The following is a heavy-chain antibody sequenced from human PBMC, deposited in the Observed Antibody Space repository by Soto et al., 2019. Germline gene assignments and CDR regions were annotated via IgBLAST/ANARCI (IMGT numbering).Heavy chain of an antibody. CDR2: ISYDGSNK. CDR3: AKGGVGSTSNAFDI. CDR1: GFTFRSYG. Sequence: GGSLRLSCAASGFTFRSYGMHWVRQAPSKGLEWVAVISYDGSNKYYADSVKGRFTISRDNSKNTLYLQMNSLRAEDTAVYYCAKGGVGSTSNAFDIWGQGTMVTVSS. J-gene: IGHJ3*02. V-gene: IGHV3-30*18. D-gene: IGHD1-26*01.